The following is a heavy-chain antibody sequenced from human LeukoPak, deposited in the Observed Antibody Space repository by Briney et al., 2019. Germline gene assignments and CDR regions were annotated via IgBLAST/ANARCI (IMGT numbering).Heavy chain of an antibody. CDR3: AKDREGYSSSFFDY. Sequence: GGSLRLSCAASGFTFSSYAMSWVRQAPGRGLEWVSGISGSGGSTYYADSVKGRFTISRDNSKNTLYLQMNSLRAKDTAVYYCAKDREGYSSSFFDYWGQGTLVTVSS. J-gene: IGHJ4*02. V-gene: IGHV3-23*01. CDR2: ISGSGGST. CDR1: GFTFSSYA. D-gene: IGHD6-13*01.